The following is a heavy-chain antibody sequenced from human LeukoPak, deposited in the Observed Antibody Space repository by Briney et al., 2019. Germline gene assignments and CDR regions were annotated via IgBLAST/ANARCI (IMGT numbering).Heavy chain of an antibody. D-gene: IGHD6-19*01. V-gene: IGHV4-4*07. CDR2: IYTSGST. CDR1: GGSISSYY. J-gene: IGHJ4*02. CDR3: AREGPAYSSGFELDY. Sequence: PSETLSLTCTVSGGSISSYYWSWIRQPAGKGLEWIGRIYTSGSTNYNPSLKSRVTMSVDTSKNQFSLKLSSVTAADTAVYYCAREGPAYSSGFELDYWGQGTLVTVSS.